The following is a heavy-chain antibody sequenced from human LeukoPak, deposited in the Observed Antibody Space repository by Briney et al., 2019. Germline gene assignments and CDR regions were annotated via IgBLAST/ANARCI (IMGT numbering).Heavy chain of an antibody. CDR2: IYYSGST. CDR3: ARGTTSQWTSYYYYMDV. Sequence: PSETLSLTCAVSGGSISSGGYSWSWIRQPPGKGLEWIGYIYYSGSTYYNPSLKSRVTISVDTSKNQFSLKLSSVTAADTAVYYCARGTTSQWTSYYYYMDVWGKGTTVTVSS. J-gene: IGHJ6*03. D-gene: IGHD4-11*01. CDR1: GGSISSGGYS. V-gene: IGHV4-30-4*07.